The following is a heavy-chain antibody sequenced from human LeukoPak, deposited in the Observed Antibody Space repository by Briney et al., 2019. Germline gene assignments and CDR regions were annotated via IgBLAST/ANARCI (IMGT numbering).Heavy chain of an antibody. CDR1: GYTFTAYY. J-gene: IGHJ4*02. D-gene: IGHD3-10*01. Sequence: ASLKVSCKASGYTFTAYYMHWVRQAPGQGLERMGWINPNSGGTNYAQKFQGRVTMTRDTSISTAYMELSRLRSDDTAVYYCAREMITMVRGVTSLFGYWGQGTLVTVSS. V-gene: IGHV1-2*02. CDR3: AREMITMVRGVTSLFGY. CDR2: INPNSGGT.